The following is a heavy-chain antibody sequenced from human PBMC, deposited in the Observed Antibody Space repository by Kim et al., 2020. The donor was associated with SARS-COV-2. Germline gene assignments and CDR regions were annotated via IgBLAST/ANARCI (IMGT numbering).Heavy chain of an antibody. CDR3: ARDRRWRRFEFDY. D-gene: IGHD5-12*01. Sequence: YADSVKGRFTISGNNAKNSLYLQMNGLRAGDTAVYYCARDRRWRRFEFDYWGQGTLVTVSS. J-gene: IGHJ4*02. V-gene: IGHV3-21*01.